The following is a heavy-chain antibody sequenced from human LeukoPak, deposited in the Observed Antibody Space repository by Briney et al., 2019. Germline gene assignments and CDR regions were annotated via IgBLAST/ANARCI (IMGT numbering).Heavy chain of an antibody. CDR2: MHYSGST. Sequence: PSETLSLTCTLSGGSIGSYYWTWIRQPPGKGLEWIGHMHYSGSTYYNPSLQSRVTILVDTSKNQFSLEVDSVTAADTAMYYCASQLDTTGDYAGFFDSWGQGALVTVSS. D-gene: IGHD3-9*01. CDR3: ASQLDTTGDYAGFFDS. CDR1: GGSIGSYY. J-gene: IGHJ4*02. V-gene: IGHV4-59*08.